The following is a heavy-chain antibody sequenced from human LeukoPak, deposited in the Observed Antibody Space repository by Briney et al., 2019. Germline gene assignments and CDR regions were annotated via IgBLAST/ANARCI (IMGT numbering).Heavy chain of an antibody. CDR1: GFTFSSYA. V-gene: IGHV3-23*01. CDR2: ISGSGGST. J-gene: IGHJ4*02. Sequence: PGGSLRLSCAASGFTFSSYAMSWVRQAPGKGLEWVSTISGSGGSTYYADSVKGRFAISRDNSKNTLFLQMNSLRAEDTAVYYCAKRVVVAVAEYFDFWGQGTLVTVSS. D-gene: IGHD6-19*01. CDR3: AKRVVVAVAEYFDF.